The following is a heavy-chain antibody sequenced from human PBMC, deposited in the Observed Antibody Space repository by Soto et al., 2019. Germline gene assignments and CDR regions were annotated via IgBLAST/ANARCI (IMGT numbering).Heavy chain of an antibody. CDR3: ARDPFSLNDYGDYEAQFDY. Sequence: GGSLRLSCAASGFTFSSYGMHWVRQAPGKGLEWVAVIWYDGSNKYYADSVKGRFTISRDNSKNTLYLQMNSLRAEDTAVYYCARDPFSLNDYGDYEAQFDYWGQGTLVTVSS. D-gene: IGHD4-17*01. CDR2: IWYDGSNK. J-gene: IGHJ4*02. CDR1: GFTFSSYG. V-gene: IGHV3-33*01.